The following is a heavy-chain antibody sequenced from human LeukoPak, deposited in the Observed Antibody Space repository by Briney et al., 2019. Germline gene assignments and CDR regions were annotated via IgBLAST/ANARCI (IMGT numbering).Heavy chain of an antibody. Sequence: GGSLRLSCAASGFKFSSYGMHWVRQAPGKGLEWVAFIRYDGNNKYHANSVKGRFTISRDNSKNTLYLQMKSLRAEDTAVYYCAKGGQMATIDYWGQGTLVTVSS. D-gene: IGHD5-24*01. J-gene: IGHJ4*02. CDR2: IRYDGNNK. V-gene: IGHV3-30*02. CDR1: GFKFSSYG. CDR3: AKGGQMATIDY.